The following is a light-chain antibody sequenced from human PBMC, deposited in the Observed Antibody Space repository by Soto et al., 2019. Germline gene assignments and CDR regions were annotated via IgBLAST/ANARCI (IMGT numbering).Light chain of an antibody. J-gene: IGKJ1*01. Sequence: DIQMTQSPPSLSVSVGDRVTITCQASQDISNYLHWFQQKPGKAPNLLISDVSSLERGVPSRFSGSGSGTEFTLTIRSLQPDDFATYYCQQYNGYSRTFGQGTKVDIK. CDR3: QQYNGYSRT. CDR1: QDISNY. CDR2: DVS. V-gene: IGKV1-16*01.